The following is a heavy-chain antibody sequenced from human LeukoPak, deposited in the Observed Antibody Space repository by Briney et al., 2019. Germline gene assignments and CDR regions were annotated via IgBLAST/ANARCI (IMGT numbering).Heavy chain of an antibody. D-gene: IGHD3-22*01. Sequence: GGSLRLSCAASGFTFSSYWMSWVRQAPGKGLEWVANINQDGSERYSVDSVKGRFTISRDNAKNSLYLQMNSLRAEDTAVYYCAREYYSDSSGSDYWGQGTLVTVSS. CDR3: AREYYSDSSGSDY. CDR2: INQDGSER. J-gene: IGHJ4*02. CDR1: GFTFSSYW. V-gene: IGHV3-7*05.